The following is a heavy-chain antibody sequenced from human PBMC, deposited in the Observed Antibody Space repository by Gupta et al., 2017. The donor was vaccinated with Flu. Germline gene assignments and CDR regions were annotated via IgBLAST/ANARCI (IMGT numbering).Heavy chain of an antibody. CDR3: ARVNYFDSSGYFGPDY. J-gene: IGHJ4*02. Sequence: QVQLQESGPGLVKPSETLSLTCTVSGASISSYYWTWIRQPPGKGLEWIGFIYYSGSTNYNPSLKSRVTISLDTSKNQFSLRLNSVTAADTAIYYCARVNYFDSSGYFGPDYWGQGTLVTVSS. CDR2: IYYSGST. V-gene: IGHV4-59*01. CDR1: GASISSYY. D-gene: IGHD3-22*01.